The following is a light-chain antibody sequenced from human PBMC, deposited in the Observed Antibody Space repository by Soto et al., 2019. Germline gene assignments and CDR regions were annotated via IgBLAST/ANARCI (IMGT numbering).Light chain of an antibody. CDR1: SRDVGGYNY. CDR3: SSYTSGSTLVM. J-gene: IGLJ3*02. V-gene: IGLV2-14*01. Sequence: QSALTQPASVSGSPGQSSTISCTGTSRDVGGYNYVSWYQQHPGKAPQLMIYEVSQRPSGVSNRFAGSKSGNTASLTISGLQAEDEADYYCSSYTSGSTLVMFGGGTKLTV. CDR2: EVS.